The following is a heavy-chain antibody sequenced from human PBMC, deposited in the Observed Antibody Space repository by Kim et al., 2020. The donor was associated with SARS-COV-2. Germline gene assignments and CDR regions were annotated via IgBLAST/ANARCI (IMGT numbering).Heavy chain of an antibody. Sequence: GGTTYYGDSVKGRFTISRDISKNTLYLQMNSLRAEDTAVYYCATYVSGFDYWGQGSLVTVSS. D-gene: IGHD3-10*02. CDR2: GGTT. CDR3: ATYVSGFDY. V-gene: IGHV3-66*01. J-gene: IGHJ4*02.